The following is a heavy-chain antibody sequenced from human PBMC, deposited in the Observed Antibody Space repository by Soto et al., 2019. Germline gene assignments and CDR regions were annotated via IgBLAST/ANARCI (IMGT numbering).Heavy chain of an antibody. CDR1: GFTFNDYY. Sequence: QVQLVESGGGLVKPGGSLRLSCAASGFTFNDYYMSWIRQAPGKGLDWVSYISSSNTYTNYADSVRGRFIISRDNAKNSLYLQMNSLRAEDTAVYDCARSGAYFDYWGQGTLVTVSS. CDR2: ISSSNTYT. J-gene: IGHJ4*02. CDR3: ARSGAYFDY. V-gene: IGHV3-11*05.